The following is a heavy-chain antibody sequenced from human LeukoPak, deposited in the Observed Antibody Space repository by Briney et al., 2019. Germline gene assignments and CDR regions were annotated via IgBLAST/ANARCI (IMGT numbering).Heavy chain of an antibody. D-gene: IGHD5-18*01. Sequence: SETLSLTCTVSGGSISSYYWSWIRQPPGKGLEWIGYIYYSGSTNYNPSLKTRVTISVDTSKNQFSLKLSSVTAADTAVYYCARHGGYSYGPFDYWGQGTLVTVSS. CDR3: ARHGGYSYGPFDY. CDR1: GGSISSYY. CDR2: IYYSGST. J-gene: IGHJ4*02. V-gene: IGHV4-59*08.